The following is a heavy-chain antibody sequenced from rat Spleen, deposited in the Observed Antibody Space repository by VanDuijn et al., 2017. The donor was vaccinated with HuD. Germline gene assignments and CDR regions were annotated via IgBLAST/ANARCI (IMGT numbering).Heavy chain of an antibody. Sequence: EVQLVESGGGLVQPGRSLKLSCAASGFIFSRSAMAWVRQAPTKGLEWVATIIYDGSRTYYRDSVKGRFTISRDNAKSTLYLQMESLRSEDTATYYCTTGYYDGYYLVFDYWGQGVMVTVSS. CDR2: IIYDGSRT. D-gene: IGHD1-12*03. CDR1: GFIFSRSA. V-gene: IGHV5-29*01. CDR3: TTGYYDGYYLVFDY. J-gene: IGHJ2*01.